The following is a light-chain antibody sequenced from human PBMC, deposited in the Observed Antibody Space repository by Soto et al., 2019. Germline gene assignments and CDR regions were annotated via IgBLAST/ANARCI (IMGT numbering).Light chain of an antibody. CDR1: DNDVGGYDF. CDR3: CSHSTSSAWV. J-gene: IGLJ3*02. V-gene: IGLV2-14*01. Sequence: QSVLTQSASVSGSPGQSITISCTGTDNDVGGYDFVSWYQQHPGRAPKLLIHQVTIRLSGISSRFSGSKSGDTASLTITGLQPEDEAMYFCCSHSTSSAWVFGGGTQLTVL. CDR2: QVT.